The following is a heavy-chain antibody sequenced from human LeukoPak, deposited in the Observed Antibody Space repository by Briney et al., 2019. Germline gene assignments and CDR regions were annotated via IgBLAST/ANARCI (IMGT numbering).Heavy chain of an antibody. Sequence: GGSLRLSCAASGFTFSDSWMSWVRQAPGKGLEWVANMNQDGSEKGYVDSVKGRFTISRDNARNSLYLQMGSLRAEDTAVYYCATYTHWVAGDVWGQGTTVTVSS. D-gene: IGHD3-16*01. V-gene: IGHV3-7*01. J-gene: IGHJ6*02. CDR2: MNQDGSEK. CDR1: GFTFSDSW. CDR3: ATYTHWVAGDV.